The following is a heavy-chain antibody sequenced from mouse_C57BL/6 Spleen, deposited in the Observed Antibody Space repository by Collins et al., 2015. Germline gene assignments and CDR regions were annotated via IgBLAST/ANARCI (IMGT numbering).Heavy chain of an antibody. CDR1: GYTFTDYV. V-gene: IGHV1-81*01. CDR2: IYPGSGST. D-gene: IGHD2-10*01. J-gene: IGHJ2*01. CDR3: ATYYYFDY. Sequence: QAQLQQSGPELVKPGASVKMSCKASGYTFTDYVISWVKQRTGQGLEWIGEIYPGSGSTYYNEKFKGKATLTADKSSNTAYMQLSSLTSEDSAVYFCATYYYFDYWGQGTTLTVSS.